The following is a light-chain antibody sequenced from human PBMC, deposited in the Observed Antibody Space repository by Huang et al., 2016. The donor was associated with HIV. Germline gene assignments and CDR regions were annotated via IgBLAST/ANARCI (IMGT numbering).Light chain of an antibody. J-gene: IGKJ1*01. V-gene: IGKV4-1*01. CDR1: QSVLYSSNNKNY. CDR3: QQYYRTPRT. Sequence: DIVMTQSPDSLAVSLGERATINCKSSQSVLYSSNNKNYLGWYQQKSGQPPKLLIYWASTREFGVPDRFSGSGSGTDFTLTISSLQAEDVAVYYCQQYYRTPRTFGQGTKVEIK. CDR2: WAS.